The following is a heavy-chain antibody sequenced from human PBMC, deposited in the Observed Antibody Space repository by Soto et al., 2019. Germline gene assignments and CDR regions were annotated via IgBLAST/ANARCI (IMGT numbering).Heavy chain of an antibody. CDR3: AREAAGTENYFDY. CDR2: IYYSGST. CDR1: GGSISRGDYY. D-gene: IGHD1-1*01. J-gene: IGHJ4*02. Sequence: SETLSLTGTVSGGSISRGDYYWSWIRQPPGKGLEWIGYIYYSGSTYYNPSLKSRVTITVDTSKNQFSLKLSSVTAADTAVYYCAREAAGTENYFDYWGQGTLVTVSS. V-gene: IGHV4-30-4*01.